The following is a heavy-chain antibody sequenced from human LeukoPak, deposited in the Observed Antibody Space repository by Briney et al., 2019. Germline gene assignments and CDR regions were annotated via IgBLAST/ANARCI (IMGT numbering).Heavy chain of an antibody. CDR2: IFYTGST. V-gene: IGHV4-59*11. J-gene: IGHJ3*02. CDR1: GGSISSHY. D-gene: IGHD7-27*01. CDR3: ARVNWGGFDI. Sequence: AALSLTCFVSGGSISSHYWTWIRQPPGKGLECIGDIFYTGSTTYSPSLKSRATISIETSKNQISLKLRSVTAADTAVYFCARVNWGGFDIWGQGTLATVSS.